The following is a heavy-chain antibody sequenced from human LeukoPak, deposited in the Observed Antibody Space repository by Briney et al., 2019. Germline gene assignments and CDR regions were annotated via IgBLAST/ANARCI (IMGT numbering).Heavy chain of an antibody. CDR2: INHSGST. D-gene: IGHD6-13*01. CDR1: GGSFSGYY. CDR3: ARYSSSRNWFDP. V-gene: IGHV4-34*09. J-gene: IGHJ5*02. Sequence: SETLSLTCAVYGGSFSGYYWSWIRQPPKKGLEWIGEINHSGSTYYNPSLKSRVTISVDTSKNQFSLKLSSVTAADTAVYYCARYSSSRNWFDPWGQGTLVTVSS.